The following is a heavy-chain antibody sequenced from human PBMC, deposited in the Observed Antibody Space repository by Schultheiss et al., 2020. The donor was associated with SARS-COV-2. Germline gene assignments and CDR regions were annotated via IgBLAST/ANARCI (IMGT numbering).Heavy chain of an antibody. CDR1: GESFSGYY. V-gene: IGHV4-34*01. Sequence: SETLSLTCAVYGESFSGYYWSWIRQPPGKGLEWIGKINHSGSTNYNPSLKSRVTISVDTSKNQFSLKLSSVTAADTAVYYCARAPSGLWGRGTLVTVSS. CDR2: INHSGST. J-gene: IGHJ2*01. CDR3: ARAPSGL.